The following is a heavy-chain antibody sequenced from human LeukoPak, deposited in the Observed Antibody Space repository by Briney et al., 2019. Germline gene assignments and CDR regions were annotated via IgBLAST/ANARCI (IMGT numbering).Heavy chain of an antibody. CDR2: INPSGGST. Sequence: GASVKVSCKASGYTFTSYYMHWVRQAPGQGLEWMGIINPSGGSTSYAQKFQGRVTMTRDMSTSTVYMELSSLRSEDTAVYYCARETTVTTPFDYWGQGTLVTVSS. CDR3: ARETTVTTPFDY. D-gene: IGHD4-17*01. V-gene: IGHV1-46*01. CDR1: GYTFTSYY. J-gene: IGHJ4*02.